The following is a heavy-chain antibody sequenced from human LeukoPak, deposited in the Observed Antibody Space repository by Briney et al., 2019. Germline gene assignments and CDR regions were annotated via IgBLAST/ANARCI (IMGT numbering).Heavy chain of an antibody. J-gene: IGHJ4*02. CDR1: EFTFSSYA. CDR2: ISGSGGST. V-gene: IGHV3-23*01. Sequence: PGGSLRLSCAASEFTFSSYAMSWVRQAPGKGLEWVSAISGSGGSTYYADSVKGRFTISRDNSKNTLYLQMNSLRAEDTAVYYCAKVRRLWFGELSHWGQGTLVTVSS. D-gene: IGHD3-10*01. CDR3: AKVRRLWFGELSH.